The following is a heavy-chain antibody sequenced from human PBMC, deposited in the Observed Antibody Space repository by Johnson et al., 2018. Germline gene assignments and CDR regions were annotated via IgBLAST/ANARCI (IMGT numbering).Heavy chain of an antibody. V-gene: IGHV3-15*07. J-gene: IGHJ3*01. CDR2: MKRKIAGGTT. CDR1: NFTFPNAW. Sequence: VQPVESGGGLVKPGESXRLSCAASNFTFPNAWMNWVRQAPGKGLEWVGRMKRKIAGGTTDYAAPGKGRFTISRDDSKNTLFMQMNSLKTEDTAVYYDGSLGGYGLWGQGTMVTVSS. D-gene: IGHD3-22*01. CDR3: GSLGGYGL.